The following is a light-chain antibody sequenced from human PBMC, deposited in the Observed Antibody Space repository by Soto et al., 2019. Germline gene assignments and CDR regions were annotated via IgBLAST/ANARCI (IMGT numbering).Light chain of an antibody. J-gene: IGLJ1*01. Sequence: QSALTQPASVSGSHGQSITISCTGTSSDVGGYNYVSWYQQHPGKAPKLMIYEVSNRPSGVSNRFSGSKSGNTASLTISGLQAEDEADYYCSSYTSSSTWVFGTGTKLTVL. V-gene: IGLV2-14*01. CDR2: EVS. CDR1: SSDVGGYNY. CDR3: SSYTSSSTWV.